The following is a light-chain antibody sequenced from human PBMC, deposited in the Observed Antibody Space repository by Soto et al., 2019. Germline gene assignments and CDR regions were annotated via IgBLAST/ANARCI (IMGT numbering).Light chain of an antibody. CDR1: QSVSRD. CDR3: HQYDSWPLT. CDR2: GAS. Sequence: EVMLTQSPATLSVSPGQRAILSCRASQSVSRDLAWYQQKPGQAPRLLIDGASTRATGVPARFSGSGSGTNFTLTISSLQPEDFAVYFCHQYDSWPLTFGQGTKLDIK. J-gene: IGKJ2*01. V-gene: IGKV3-15*01.